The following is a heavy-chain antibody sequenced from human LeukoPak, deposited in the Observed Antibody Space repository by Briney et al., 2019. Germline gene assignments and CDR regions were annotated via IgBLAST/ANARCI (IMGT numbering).Heavy chain of an antibody. CDR1: GDSISSTNYY. D-gene: IGHD5-18*01. CDR2: IYYSGST. J-gene: IGHJ4*02. CDR3: ARVQYSYGPYYFDY. Sequence: SETLSLTCTVSGDSISSTNYYWGWIRQPPGKGLEWIGSIYYSGSTYYNPSLKSRVTISVDTSKNQFSLKLSSVTAADTAVYYCARVQYSYGPYYFDYWGQGTLVTVSS. V-gene: IGHV4-39*07.